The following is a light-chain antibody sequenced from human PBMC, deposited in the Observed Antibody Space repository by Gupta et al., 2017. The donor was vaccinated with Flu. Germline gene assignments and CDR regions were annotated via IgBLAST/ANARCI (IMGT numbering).Light chain of an antibody. CDR2: EVR. J-gene: IGLJ3*02. CDR1: SSDVGGYDH. Sequence: QSALTQPASVSGSPGQSITLSCSGTSSDVGGYDHVSWYQQNPGKAPKLMIYEVRYRPSGVSSRFSASKSGNTASLTISGLQAEDEADYYCYSFSSTSTWVFGGGTKLTVL. CDR3: YSFSSTSTWV. V-gene: IGLV2-14*01.